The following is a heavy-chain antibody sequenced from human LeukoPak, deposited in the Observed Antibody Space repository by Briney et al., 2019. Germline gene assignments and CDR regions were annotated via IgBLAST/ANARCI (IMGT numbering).Heavy chain of an antibody. CDR3: ARDRGLPVLDYGDYQRSYYYYYMDV. CDR2: ISYDGRNK. D-gene: IGHD4-17*01. CDR1: GFTFSNYA. Sequence: PGGSLRLSCAASGFTFSNYAMHWVRQAPGKGLEWMSVISYDGRNKYFADSVKGRFTLSRDNSKNTLYLQMNNLRSDDTAVYYCARDRGLPVLDYGDYQRSYYYYYMDVWGKGTTVTVSS. J-gene: IGHJ6*03. V-gene: IGHV3-30*04.